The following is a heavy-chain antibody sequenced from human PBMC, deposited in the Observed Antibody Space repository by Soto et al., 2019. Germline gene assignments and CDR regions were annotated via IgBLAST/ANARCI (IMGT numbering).Heavy chain of an antibody. CDR1: GGTFSSYA. CDR2: IIPIFGTA. D-gene: IGHD3-22*01. V-gene: IGHV1-69*12. CDR3: AREPSNRRDSSGSTGDYYYGMDV. J-gene: IGHJ6*02. Sequence: QVQLVQSGAEVKKPGSSVKVSCKASGGTFSSYAISWVRQAPGQGLEWMGGIIPIFGTANYAQKFQGRVTITADESMSTAYMELSSRRSEDTAVYYCAREPSNRRDSSGSTGDYYYGMDVWGQGTTVTVSS.